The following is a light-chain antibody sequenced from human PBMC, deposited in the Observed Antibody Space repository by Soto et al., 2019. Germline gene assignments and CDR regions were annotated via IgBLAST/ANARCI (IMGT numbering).Light chain of an antibody. V-gene: IGKV1-5*01. J-gene: IGKJ1*01. CDR1: QSISGW. CDR3: QQYDSCPWA. CDR2: DAS. Sequence: DIQMTQSPSTLSASVGDRVTITCRASQSISGWLAWYQQKPGKAPKILIYDASNLERGLPSRFSGSGSGTEVTLTISSLQPDDFATYYCQQYDSCPWAFGQGTKVDIK.